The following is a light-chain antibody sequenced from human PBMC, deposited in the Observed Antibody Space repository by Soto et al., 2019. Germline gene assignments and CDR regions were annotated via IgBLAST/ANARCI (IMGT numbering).Light chain of an antibody. CDR2: GAS. J-gene: IGKJ1*01. CDR1: ETVATN. Sequence: EVVMTQSPATLSVSPGERATLSCRASETVATNLAWYQQKPGQAPRLLISGASTRAAGISDRFRGSGSGTEFTLTISSLRSEDVATYYCQKYNSAPRTFGQGTRVEIK. V-gene: IGKV3-15*01. CDR3: QKYNSAPRT.